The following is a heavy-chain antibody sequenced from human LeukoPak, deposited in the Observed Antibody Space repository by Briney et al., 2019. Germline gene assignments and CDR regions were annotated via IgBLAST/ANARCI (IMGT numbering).Heavy chain of an antibody. V-gene: IGHV3-30*18. CDR1: GFTFSSSG. D-gene: IGHD5-24*01. Sequence: GGSLRLSCAASGFTFSSSGIHWVRQAPGKGLEWVAAISFDGNNKYYTDSVKGRFTISRDNSKNTAFLQMNSLKPEDTAVYYCAKVHSYGWLHNFDYWGQGTLVTVSS. CDR3: AKVHSYGWLHNFDY. CDR2: ISFDGNNK. J-gene: IGHJ4*02.